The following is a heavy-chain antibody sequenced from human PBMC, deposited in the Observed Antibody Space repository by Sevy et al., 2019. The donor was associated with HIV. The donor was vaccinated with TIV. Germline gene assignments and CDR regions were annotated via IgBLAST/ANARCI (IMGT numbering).Heavy chain of an antibody. D-gene: IGHD6-25*01. CDR3: HAASQGS. CDR2: ISDHATGR. V-gene: IGHV3-74*01. Sequence: GGSLRLSCAASGFSFNRYWMHWVRQAPGKGLEWVSHISDHATGRNYADSVKGLFTISRDNAKNTLYLQMNSLRADDTALYYCHAASQGSWGQGTLVTVSS. CDR1: GFSFNRYW. J-gene: IGHJ5*02.